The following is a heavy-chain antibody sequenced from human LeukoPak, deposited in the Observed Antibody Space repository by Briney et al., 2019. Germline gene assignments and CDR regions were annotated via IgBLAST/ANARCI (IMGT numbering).Heavy chain of an antibody. V-gene: IGHV3-48*03. J-gene: IGHJ3*02. Sequence: GGSLRLSCAASEFTFTSYELNWVRQAPGKGLEWVSYISSSGNTISYADSVKGRFTISRDNAKNSLYLQVISLRAEDTAVYYCARGPSIAARYDAFDIWGQGRMVTVSS. D-gene: IGHD6-6*01. CDR1: EFTFTSYE. CDR3: ARGPSIAARYDAFDI. CDR2: ISSSGNTI.